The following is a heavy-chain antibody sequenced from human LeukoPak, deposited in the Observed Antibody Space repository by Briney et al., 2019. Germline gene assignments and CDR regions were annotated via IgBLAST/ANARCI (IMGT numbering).Heavy chain of an antibody. D-gene: IGHD6-19*01. V-gene: IGHV4-39*01. CDR3: ARHLGQGSGSDAFDI. CDR2: IFYTGTT. J-gene: IGHJ3*02. CDR1: GGSIKSSSYY. Sequence: SETLSLTCTVSGGSIKSSSYYWGWIRQPPGKGLEWIGGIFYTGTTYYNPSLKSRVTISVDTSKNQFSLKLSSVTAADTAVYYCARHLGQGSGSDAFDIWGQGTMVTVSS.